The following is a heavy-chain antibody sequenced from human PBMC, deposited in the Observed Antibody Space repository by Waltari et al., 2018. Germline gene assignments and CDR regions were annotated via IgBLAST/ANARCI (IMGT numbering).Heavy chain of an antibody. V-gene: IGHV1-3*03. CDR1: GYTFTRFA. Sequence: QVQLVQSGAEVKKPGASVKISCKASGYTFTRFAIHWVRQAPGQRLEWMGWINAGDGNTKYSQEFQGRVTITRDTSARTAYMELSSLRSEDTAVYYCATDPPTMVATYAFDIWGQGTMVTVSS. D-gene: IGHD3-10*01. CDR3: ATDPPTMVATYAFDI. CDR2: INAGDGNT. J-gene: IGHJ3*02.